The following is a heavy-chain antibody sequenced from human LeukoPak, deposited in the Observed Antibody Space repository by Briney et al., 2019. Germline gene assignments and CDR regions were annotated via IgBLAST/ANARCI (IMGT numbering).Heavy chain of an antibody. J-gene: IGHJ5*02. D-gene: IGHD3-22*01. Sequence: GGSLRLSCAASGFTFSTYAMSWVRQAPGKGLEWVSSISGGGGSTYYADSVRGRFTISRDNSKSTLYLQMNSLRAEDTAVYYCAKTLGYSGYFSPWGQGTLVTVSS. CDR1: GFTFSTYA. V-gene: IGHV3-23*01. CDR3: AKTLGYSGYFSP. CDR2: ISGGGGST.